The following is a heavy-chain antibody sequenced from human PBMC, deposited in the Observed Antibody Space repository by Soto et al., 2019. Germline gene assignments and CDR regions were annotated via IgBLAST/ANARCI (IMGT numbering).Heavy chain of an antibody. CDR3: ARDRAIFGVVTMLDAFDI. J-gene: IGHJ3*02. CDR1: GDSVSSHSAA. V-gene: IGHV6-1*01. D-gene: IGHD3-3*01. Sequence: SQTLSLTCAISGDSVSSHSAAWNWSRQSPSRGLEWLGRTYYRSKWYNDYAVSVKSRITINPDTSKNQFSLQLNSVTPEDTAVYYCARDRAIFGVVTMLDAFDIWGQGTMVTVSS. CDR2: TYYRSKWYN.